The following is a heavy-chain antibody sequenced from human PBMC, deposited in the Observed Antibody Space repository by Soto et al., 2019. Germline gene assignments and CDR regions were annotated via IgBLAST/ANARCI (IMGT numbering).Heavy chain of an antibody. J-gene: IGHJ5*02. Sequence: PPEKLCLTCTVSGGSISSSSYYWGWIRQPPGKGLEWIGSIYYSGSTYYNPSLKSRVTISVDTSKNQFSLKLSSVTAADTAVCFCARPRCLMLRPPRTTGFHPSRQG. CDR1: GGSISSSSYY. CDR2: IYYSGST. CDR3: ARPRCLMLRPPRTTGFHP. D-gene: IGHD3-16*01. V-gene: IGHV4-39*01.